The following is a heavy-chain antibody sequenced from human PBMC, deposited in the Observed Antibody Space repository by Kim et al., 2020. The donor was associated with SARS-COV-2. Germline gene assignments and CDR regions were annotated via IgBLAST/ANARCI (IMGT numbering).Heavy chain of an antibody. V-gene: IGHV3-53*01. CDR3: ARDVVYQRTYYFDF. J-gene: IGHJ4*02. D-gene: IGHD2-2*01. Sequence: ADSVKGRFTISRDNSRNTLYLQMNSLRAEDTAVYFCARDVVYQRTYYFDFWGQGTLVTVSS.